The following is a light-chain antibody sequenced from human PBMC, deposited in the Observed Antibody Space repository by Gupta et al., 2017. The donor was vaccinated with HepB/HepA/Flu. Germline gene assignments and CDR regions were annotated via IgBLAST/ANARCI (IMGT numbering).Light chain of an antibody. J-gene: IGKJ1*01. CDR3: QQYYSTPRT. Sequence: DIAMTQPPDSLAVSLGERATINCKSSQSVLYSSNNKNYLAWYQQKPGQPPKLLIYWASTRESGVPDRFSGSGSGTDFTLTISSLQAEDVAVYYCQQYYSTPRTFGQGTKVEIK. V-gene: IGKV4-1*01. CDR1: QSVLYSSNNKNY. CDR2: WAS.